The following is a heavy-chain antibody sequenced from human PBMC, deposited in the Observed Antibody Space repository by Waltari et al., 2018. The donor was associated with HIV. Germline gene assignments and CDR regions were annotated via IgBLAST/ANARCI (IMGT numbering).Heavy chain of an antibody. CDR3: ARNGDYAPAY. CDR2: ITPIFKTT. D-gene: IGHD4-17*01. V-gene: IGHV1-69*01. J-gene: IGHJ4*02. CDR1: GDTFRTYT. Sequence: QVQLVQSGAEVKEPGCSVKVSCRASGDTFRTYTSSWVRQAPGQGLESMGGITPIFKTTKYAQKFQGRVTLTADESTRTTYMELTSLRSDDTAMYYCARNGDYAPAYWGQGTLVTVSS.